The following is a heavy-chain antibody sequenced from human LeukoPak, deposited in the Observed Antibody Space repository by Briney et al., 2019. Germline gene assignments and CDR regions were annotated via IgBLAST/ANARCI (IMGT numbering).Heavy chain of an antibody. Sequence: PSETLSLTCTVSGGSISSSSYYWGWIRQPPGKGLEWIGIIYHSGSTYYNPSLKSRVTISVDTSKNQFSLKLSSVTAADTAVYYCARDAGSSSWYGEEWFDPWGQGTLVTVSS. V-gene: IGHV4-39*07. CDR2: IYHSGST. J-gene: IGHJ5*02. D-gene: IGHD6-13*01. CDR3: ARDAGSSSWYGEEWFDP. CDR1: GGSISSSSYY.